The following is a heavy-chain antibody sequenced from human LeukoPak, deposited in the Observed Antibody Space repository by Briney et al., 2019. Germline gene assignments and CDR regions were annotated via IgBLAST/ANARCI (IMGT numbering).Heavy chain of an antibody. CDR1: GGTISSYY. J-gene: IGHJ4*02. CDR3: ARLYCSGGSCYYFDY. CDR2: IYYSGST. V-gene: IGHV4-59*12. Sequence: SETLSLTCTASGGTISSYYWSWIRQPPGKGLEGIGYIYYSGSTYYNPSLKSRVTISVDTSKNQFSLKLSSVTAADPAVYYCARLYCSGGSCYYFDYWGQGTLVPVSS. D-gene: IGHD2-15*01.